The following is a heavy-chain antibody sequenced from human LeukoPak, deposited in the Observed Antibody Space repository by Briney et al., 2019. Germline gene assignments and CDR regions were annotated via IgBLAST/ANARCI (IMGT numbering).Heavy chain of an antibody. Sequence: GGSLRLSCAASGFTISSYEMNWVRQAPGKGLEWVSYISSSGSTIYYADSVEGRFTISRDNAKNSLYLQMNSLRAEDTAVYYCARYSVAVDYWGQGTLVTVFS. CDR3: ARYSVAVDY. CDR1: GFTISSYE. D-gene: IGHD6-19*01. J-gene: IGHJ4*02. V-gene: IGHV3-48*03. CDR2: ISSSGSTI.